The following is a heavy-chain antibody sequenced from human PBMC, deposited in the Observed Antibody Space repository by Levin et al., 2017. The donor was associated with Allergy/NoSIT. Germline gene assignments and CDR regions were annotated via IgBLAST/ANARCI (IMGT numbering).Heavy chain of an antibody. J-gene: IGHJ4*02. D-gene: IGHD2-2*01. V-gene: IGHV4-4*09. CDR3: ASYCSTTSCPFDY. CDR1: GGSISSSY. Sequence: SETLSLTCTVSGGSISSSYWSWIRLPPGKGLEYIGYIHNSGVTNYNPSLKSRVTISVDTSKNQFSLKVSSVTAADTAVYYCASYCSTTSCPFDYWGQGTLVTVSS. CDR2: IHNSGVT.